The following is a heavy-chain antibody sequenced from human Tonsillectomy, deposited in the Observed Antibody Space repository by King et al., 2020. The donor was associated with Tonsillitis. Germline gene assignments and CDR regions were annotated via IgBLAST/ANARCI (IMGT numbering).Heavy chain of an antibody. V-gene: IGHV1-58*01. D-gene: IGHD2-21*01. Sequence: QLVQSGPEVKKPGTSVKVSCKASGFTFSKSAVQWVRQARGQRLEWIGWIAVGSAKTDYAQKFQERVTITRDMSTSTAYMELSSLRSDDTAVYYCAAESDLCGGATCYDSGYFDYGGQGTLVTVSS. J-gene: IGHJ4*02. CDR3: AAESDLCGGATCYDSGYFDY. CDR1: GFTFSKSA. CDR2: IAVGSAKT.